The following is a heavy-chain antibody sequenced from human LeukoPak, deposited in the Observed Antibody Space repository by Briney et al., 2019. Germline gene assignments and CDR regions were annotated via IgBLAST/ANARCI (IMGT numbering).Heavy chain of an antibody. CDR3: ARALGSEAAADNVGVAFDI. Sequence: SVNVSCQASGGTFRSYAIRWVGPAPGRGLEWMGGIIPIFGTANYAQKFQGRVTVNTDESTSSAYLELSSLRAADTAVYYCARALGSEAAADNVGVAFDIWGQGTMVTVS. J-gene: IGHJ3*02. D-gene: IGHD6-13*01. V-gene: IGHV1-69*05. CDR2: IIPIFGTA. CDR1: GGTFRSYA.